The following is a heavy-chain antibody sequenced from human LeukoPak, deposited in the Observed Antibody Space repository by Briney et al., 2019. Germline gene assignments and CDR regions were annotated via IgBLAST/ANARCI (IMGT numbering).Heavy chain of an antibody. CDR1: GFTFSSYA. CDR3: AKEGPNPGDY. V-gene: IGHV3-23*01. Sequence: AGSLTLSCEPSGFTFSSYAMSWVRQAAAKELDWVSAISGNGGSTYYADSVKARFTISRDNTKTTLYLQMNSLRAEDTAVYYCAKEGPNPGDYWGQGTLVTVSS. J-gene: IGHJ4*02. CDR2: ISGNGGST. D-gene: IGHD7-27*01.